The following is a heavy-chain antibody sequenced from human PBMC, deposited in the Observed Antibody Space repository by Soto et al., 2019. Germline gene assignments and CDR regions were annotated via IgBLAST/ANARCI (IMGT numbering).Heavy chain of an antibody. CDR2: IYYSGST. CDR1: GGSISTYY. V-gene: IGHV4-59*01. Sequence: SETLSLTCTVSGGSISTYYWSWIRQPPGKGLEWIGYIYYSGSTYYNPSLKSRVTMSVDTSRNQLLLQLNSVTAADTAVYYCARDAQIGRGYSVYDTYWGQGTLVTSPQ. CDR3: ARDAQIGRGYSVYDTY. D-gene: IGHD5-12*01. J-gene: IGHJ4*01.